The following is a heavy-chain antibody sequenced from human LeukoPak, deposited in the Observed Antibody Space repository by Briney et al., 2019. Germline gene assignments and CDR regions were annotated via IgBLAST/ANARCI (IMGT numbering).Heavy chain of an antibody. V-gene: IGHV3-20*04. J-gene: IGHJ4*02. D-gene: IGHD5-12*01. Sequence: GGSLRLSCAASGFTFYDYGMSWVRQAPRKRLEWVSGINWNVGSTDYADSVKGRFTISRDNAKNSLYLRMNTLGAEDTALYYCARDRQLVASFDYWGQGTLVTVSS. CDR2: INWNVGST. CDR1: GFTFYDYG. CDR3: ARDRQLVASFDY.